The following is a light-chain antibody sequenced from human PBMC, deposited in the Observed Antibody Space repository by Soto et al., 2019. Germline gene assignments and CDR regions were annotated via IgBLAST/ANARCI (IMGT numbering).Light chain of an antibody. CDR1: RLGSKY. CDR2: QDN. CDR3: QAWDSSSVI. V-gene: IGLV3-1*01. Sequence: VLTQPPSVSVSPGQTASLTCSGDRLGSKYASWYQQKAGQSPVLVIYQDNKRPSGIPERISGSNSGNTATLTISGTQALDEADYYCQAWDSSSVIFGGGTQLTVL. J-gene: IGLJ2*01.